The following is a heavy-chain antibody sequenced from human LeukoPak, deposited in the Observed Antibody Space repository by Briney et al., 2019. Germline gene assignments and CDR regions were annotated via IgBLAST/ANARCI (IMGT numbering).Heavy chain of an antibody. J-gene: IGHJ6*03. Sequence: ERSLRLSCAASGFTFSSYWMSWVRQAPGKGLEWVANIKQDGSEKYYVDSVKGRFTISRDNAKDSLYLQMNSLRAEDTAVHFCARVRRAKRQNRYYFYYYMDVWSKGTTVTVSS. CDR1: GFTFSSYW. CDR3: ARVRRAKRQNRYYFYYYMDV. CDR2: IKQDGSEK. D-gene: IGHD1-14*01. V-gene: IGHV3-7*01.